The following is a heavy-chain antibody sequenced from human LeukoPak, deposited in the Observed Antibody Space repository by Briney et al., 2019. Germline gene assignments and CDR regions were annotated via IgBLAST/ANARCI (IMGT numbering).Heavy chain of an antibody. V-gene: IGHV4-4*07. CDR3: AGGGVFKAAATFDY. CDR2: IHSSGTT. D-gene: IGHD2-15*01. J-gene: IGHJ4*02. CDR1: SGSIISYY. Sequence: SETLSLTCTVSSGSIISYYWSWIRQSAGEGLEWVGRIHSSGTTNYNPSLKSRVTMSLDTSKNQFSLKVNSVTAADTAVYYCAGGGVFKAAATFDYWGQGILVTVSS.